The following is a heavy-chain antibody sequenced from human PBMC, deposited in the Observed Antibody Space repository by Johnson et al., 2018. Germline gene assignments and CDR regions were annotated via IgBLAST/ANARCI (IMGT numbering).Heavy chain of an antibody. V-gene: IGHV4-59*12. CDR1: GGSISSYY. D-gene: IGHD2-15*01. Sequence: QVQLQESGPGLVKXSETLSLXCTVAGGSISSYYWTWIRQPPGKGLEWIGYYNYSGSNNYNPSLKSRVTIAVDTSKNQFSLKRCFVTAADTAVYYCARVGRSYYYSMDVWGKVTTVTVSS. CDR2: YNYSGSN. J-gene: IGHJ6*03. CDR3: ARVGRSYYYSMDV.